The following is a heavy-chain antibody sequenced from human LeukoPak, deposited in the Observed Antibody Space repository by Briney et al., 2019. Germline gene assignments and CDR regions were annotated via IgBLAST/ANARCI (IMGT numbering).Heavy chain of an antibody. J-gene: IGHJ5*02. D-gene: IGHD6-13*01. CDR2: ISSSSSYI. CDR3: ARGSAAASFDP. Sequence: KPGGSLRLSCAASGFIFSSYSMNWVRQAPGKGLEWVSSISSSSSYIYYADSVKGRFTISRDNSKNTLYLQMNSLRAEDTAVYYCARGSAAASFDPWGQGTLVTVSS. CDR1: GFIFSSYS. V-gene: IGHV3-21*04.